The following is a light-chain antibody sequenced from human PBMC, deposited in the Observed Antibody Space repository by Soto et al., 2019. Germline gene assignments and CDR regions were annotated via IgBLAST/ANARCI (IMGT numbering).Light chain of an antibody. J-gene: IGKJ1*01. CDR2: GAS. CDR3: QQYNPWWT. V-gene: IGKV3-15*01. CDR1: QSVSSN. Sequence: EIVMTQSPATLSVSPGERATLSCRASQSVSSNLAWYQQKPGQAPRLLIYGASTRATGIPARFSGSGSGTEFTLTISSLQSEDFAVYYCQQYNPWWTFGQGTKVEIK.